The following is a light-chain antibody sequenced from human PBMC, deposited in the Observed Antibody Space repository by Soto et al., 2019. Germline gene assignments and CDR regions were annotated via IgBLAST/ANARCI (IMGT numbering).Light chain of an antibody. V-gene: IGLV2-14*01. CDR1: SSDVGGYNF. Sequence: QSALTQPASVSGSPGQSITISCTGTSSDVGGYNFVSWFQQYPGKAPKLMIYDVSYRPSGVSKRFSGSKSGNTASLTISGLQADDEADYYCSSYTSSSTLVVFGGGTKVTVL. J-gene: IGLJ3*02. CDR3: SSYTSSSTLVV. CDR2: DVS.